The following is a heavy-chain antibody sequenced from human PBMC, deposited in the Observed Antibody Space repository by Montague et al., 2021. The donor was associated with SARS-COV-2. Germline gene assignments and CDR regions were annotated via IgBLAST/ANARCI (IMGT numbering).Heavy chain of an antibody. D-gene: IGHD2-21*02. CDR2: NYYSGST. CDR1: GGSISSGGYY. Sequence: TLSLTCTVSGGSISSGGYYWSWIRQHPGKGLEWYGYNYYSGSTYYXXXLKRRVTISVDTSKNQFSLKLSSVTAADTAVYYCARVHIVVVTSMRYFDLWGRGTLVTVSS. CDR3: ARVHIVVVTSMRYFDL. V-gene: IGHV4-31*03. J-gene: IGHJ2*01.